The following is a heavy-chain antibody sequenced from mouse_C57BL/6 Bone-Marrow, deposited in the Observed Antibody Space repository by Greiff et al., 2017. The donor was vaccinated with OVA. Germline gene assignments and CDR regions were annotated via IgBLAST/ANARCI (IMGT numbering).Heavy chain of an antibody. J-gene: IGHJ2*01. CDR1: GYAFSSYW. CDR2: IYPGDGDT. D-gene: IGHD2-2*01. Sequence: QVQLKESGAELVKPGASVKISCKASGYAFSSYWMNWVKQRPGKGLEWIGQIYPGDGDTNYNGKFKGKATLTADKSSSTAYMQLSSLTSEDSAVYFCARSTMVTTETAYYFDYWGQGTTLTVSS. CDR3: ARSTMVTTETAYYFDY. V-gene: IGHV1-80*01.